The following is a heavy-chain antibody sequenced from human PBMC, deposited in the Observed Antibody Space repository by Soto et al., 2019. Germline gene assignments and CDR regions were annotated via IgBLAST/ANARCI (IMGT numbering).Heavy chain of an antibody. CDR2: IYYSGST. J-gene: IGHJ4*02. CDR1: GGSISSGGYY. D-gene: IGHD3-9*01. V-gene: IGHV4-31*03. Sequence: QVQLQESGPGLVKPSQTLSLTCTVSGGSISSGGYYWSWIRQHPGTGLEWIGYIYYSGSTYYNPSLKSRVTISVDTSKNQCSLTLSCVTSADTAVYSCARTTMLTGLRYLATFDYWLQGGMVTVSS. CDR3: ARTTMLTGLRYLATFDY.